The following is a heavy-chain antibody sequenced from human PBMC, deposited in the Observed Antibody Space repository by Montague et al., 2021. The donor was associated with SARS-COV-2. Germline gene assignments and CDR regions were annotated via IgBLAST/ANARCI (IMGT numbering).Heavy chain of an antibody. J-gene: IGHJ4*02. CDR3: ARDIVAPYYFDY. V-gene: IGHV3-74*01. CDR1: GFTFSSYW. Sequence: LSLSLSASGFTFSSYWMHWVRQAPGKGLVWVSRINSDGSSTSYADSVKGRFTISRDNAKNTLYLQMNSLRAEDTAVYYCARDIVAPYYFDYWGQGTLVTVSS. D-gene: IGHD5-12*01. CDR2: INSDGSST.